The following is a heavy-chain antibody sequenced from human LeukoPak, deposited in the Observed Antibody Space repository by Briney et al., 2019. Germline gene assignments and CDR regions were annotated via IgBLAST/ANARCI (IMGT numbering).Heavy chain of an antibody. V-gene: IGHV1-8*01. CDR3: AGAGYYDFWSGYNENYYYGMDV. Sequence: ASVKVSCKASGYTFTSYDINWVRQATGQGLEWMGWMNPNSGNTGYAQKFQGRVTMTRNTSISTAYMELSSLRPEDTAVYYCAGAGYYDFWSGYNENYYYGMDVWGQGTTVTVSS. CDR2: MNPNSGNT. D-gene: IGHD3-3*01. CDR1: GYTFTSYD. J-gene: IGHJ6*02.